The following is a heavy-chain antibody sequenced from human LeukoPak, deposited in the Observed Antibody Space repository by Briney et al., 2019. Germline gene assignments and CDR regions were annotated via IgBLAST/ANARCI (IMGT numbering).Heavy chain of an antibody. CDR2: INSDGSST. Sequence: GGSLRLSCAASGFTFSSYWMHWVRQAPGKGLVWVSRINSDGSSTSYADSVKGRFTISRDNAKNTLYLQMNSLRAEDTAVYYCARAPYYYYYMDVWGEGTTVTVSS. CDR3: ARAPYYYYYMDV. V-gene: IGHV3-74*01. J-gene: IGHJ6*03. CDR1: GFTFSSYW.